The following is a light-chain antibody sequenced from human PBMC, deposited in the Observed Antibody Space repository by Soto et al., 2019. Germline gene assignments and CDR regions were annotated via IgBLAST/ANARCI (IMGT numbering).Light chain of an antibody. CDR2: GAS. CDR1: QGISSY. J-gene: IGKJ1*01. V-gene: IGKV1-9*01. CDR3: QQYNSYPRT. Sequence: DIQLTQSPSFLSASVGDRVTITCRASQGISSYLAWYQQQPGKAPKLLLYGASTLQSGVPSRFSGSGSGTEFTLTISSLQPEDFATYYCQQYNSYPRTFGQGTTVEIK.